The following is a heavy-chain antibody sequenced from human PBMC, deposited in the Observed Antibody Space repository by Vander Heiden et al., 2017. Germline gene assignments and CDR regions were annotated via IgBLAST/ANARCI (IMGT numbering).Heavy chain of an antibody. D-gene: IGHD5-18*01. CDR2: INHSGST. CDR3: AAGYSYGYWYFDL. V-gene: IGHV4-34*01. CDR1: GGSFSGYY. Sequence: QVQLQQWGAGLLKPSETLSLTCAVYGGSFSGYYWSWIRQPPGKGLEWMGEINHSGSTNYNPSLKSRVTISVDTSKNQFSLKLSSVTAADTAVYYCAAGYSYGYWYFDLWGRGTLVTVSS. J-gene: IGHJ2*01.